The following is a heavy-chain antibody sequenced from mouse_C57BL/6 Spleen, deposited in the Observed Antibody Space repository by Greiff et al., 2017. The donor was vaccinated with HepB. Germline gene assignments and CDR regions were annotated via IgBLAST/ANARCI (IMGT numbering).Heavy chain of an antibody. D-gene: IGHD1-1*01. V-gene: IGHV1-15*01. Sequence: QVQLKQSGADLVRPGASVTLSCKASGYTFTDYEMHWVKQTPVHGLEWIGAIDPETGGTAYNQKFKGKAILTADKSTSTAYLELRSLTSEDSAVYYCSSYLFDYWGQGTTLTVSS. CDR2: IDPETGGT. J-gene: IGHJ2*01. CDR1: GYTFTDYE. CDR3: SSYLFDY.